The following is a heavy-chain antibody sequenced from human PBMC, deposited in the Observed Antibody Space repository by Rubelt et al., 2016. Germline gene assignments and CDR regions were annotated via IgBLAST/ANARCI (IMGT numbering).Heavy chain of an antibody. D-gene: IGHD1-14*01. CDR1: GFTFNSYG. CDR2: ISDRSSTI. CDR3: ARDIMQKSQGPHDVLDI. Sequence: EVQLVESGGGLVQPGGSLRLSCAASGFTFNSYGMNWVRQAPGKGLEWLSYISDRSSTIYYADSVKGRLTISRANPKNSLYLQMNSLRAEDTALYYCARDIMQKSQGPHDVLDIWGQGTMVTVSS. J-gene: IGHJ3*02. V-gene: IGHV3-48*04.